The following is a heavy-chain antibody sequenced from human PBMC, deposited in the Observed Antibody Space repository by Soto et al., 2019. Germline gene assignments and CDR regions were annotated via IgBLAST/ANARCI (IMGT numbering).Heavy chain of an antibody. CDR3: VRWDSGNPEN. V-gene: IGHV3-72*01. Sequence: EVHLVESGGGLVQPGGSLRLSCVVSGFTLSDHYIDWVRQAPGKGLEWVGRTKNKAQRYTTEYAASVKGRFTISRDDSENSVYLQINSLKTEDTAVYYCVRWDSGNPENWGQGTLVNVSS. CDR2: TKNKAQRYTT. J-gene: IGHJ4*02. D-gene: IGHD1-26*01. CDR1: GFTLSDHY.